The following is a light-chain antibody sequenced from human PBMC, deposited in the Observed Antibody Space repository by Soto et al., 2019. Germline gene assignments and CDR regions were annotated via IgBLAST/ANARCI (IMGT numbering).Light chain of an antibody. Sequence: DIQMTQSPSTLSASIGDRVTITCRASQSINNWLAWYQQKPGKAPKVLIYKASSLESGVPSRFSGSESGTEFTPAINSLQPDDFATYYCQQYDTYPFTFGPGTKVDIK. CDR2: KAS. J-gene: IGKJ3*01. V-gene: IGKV1-5*03. CDR3: QQYDTYPFT. CDR1: QSINNW.